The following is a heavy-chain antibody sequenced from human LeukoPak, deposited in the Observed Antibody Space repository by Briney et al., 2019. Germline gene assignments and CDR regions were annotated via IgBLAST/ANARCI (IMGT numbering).Heavy chain of an antibody. V-gene: IGHV4-34*01. J-gene: IGHJ5*02. Sequence: KPSETLSLTCAVYGGSFSGYHWSWIRQPPGKGLEWIGEINHSGSTNYNPSLKSRVTISVDTSKNQFSLKLSSVTAADTAVYYCARYSGGSGWYLNWFDPWGQGTLVTVSS. CDR3: ARYSGGSGWYLNWFDP. CDR1: GGSFSGYH. CDR2: INHSGST. D-gene: IGHD6-19*01.